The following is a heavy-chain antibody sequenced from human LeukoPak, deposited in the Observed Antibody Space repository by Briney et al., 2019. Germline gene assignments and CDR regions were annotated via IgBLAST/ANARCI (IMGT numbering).Heavy chain of an antibody. D-gene: IGHD3-10*01. CDR1: GYSFTSYW. V-gene: IGHV5-51*01. CDR2: IYPGDSDT. CDR3: ARHFAPWFGELFPWFDP. Sequence: GESLKISCKGSGYSFTSYWIGWVRQMLGKGLEWMGIIYPGDSDTRYSPSFQGQVTISADKSISTAYLQWSSLKASDTAMYYCARHFAPWFGELFPWFDPWGQGTLVTVSS. J-gene: IGHJ5*02.